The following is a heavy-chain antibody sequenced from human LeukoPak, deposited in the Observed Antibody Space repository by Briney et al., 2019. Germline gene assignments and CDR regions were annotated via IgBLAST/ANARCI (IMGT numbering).Heavy chain of an antibody. CDR2: IYTSGRT. V-gene: IGHV4-4*07. D-gene: IGHD4-23*01. CDR1: GGSISYYY. J-gene: IGHJ4*02. Sequence: PSETLSLTCTVSGGSISYYYWNWIRQPAGKGLEWIGRIYTSGRTYYNPSLKSRVSMSVDTSKNQFSLKLSSVNAADTAVYYCARERELRWDYWGQGTLVTVSS. CDR3: ARERELRWDY.